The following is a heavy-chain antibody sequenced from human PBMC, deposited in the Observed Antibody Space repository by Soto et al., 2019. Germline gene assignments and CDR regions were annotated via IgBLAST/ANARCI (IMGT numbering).Heavy chain of an antibody. CDR3: ARDPNSSGFDY. Sequence: GASVKVSCKASGGTFSSYTISWVRQAPGQGLEWMGWISAYNGNTNYAQKLQGRVTMTTDTSTSTAYMELRSLRSDDTAVYYCARDPNSSGFDYWGQGTLVTVSS. CDR2: ISAYNGNT. CDR1: GGTFSSYT. J-gene: IGHJ4*02. D-gene: IGHD6-25*01. V-gene: IGHV1-18*01.